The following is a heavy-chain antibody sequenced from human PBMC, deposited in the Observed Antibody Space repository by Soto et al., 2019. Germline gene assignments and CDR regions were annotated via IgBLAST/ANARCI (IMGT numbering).Heavy chain of an antibody. Sequence: GVSLRLSCAASGFTFSSYGMHWVRQAPGKGLEWVAVISYDGSNKYYADSVKGRFTTSRDNSKNTLYLQMNSLRPQDTAVYYCAKGMTTGSRHGMDVWGQGTTVTVSS. J-gene: IGHJ6*02. CDR2: ISYDGSNK. CDR1: GFTFSSYG. V-gene: IGHV3-30*18. CDR3: AKGMTTGSRHGMDV. D-gene: IGHD4-4*01.